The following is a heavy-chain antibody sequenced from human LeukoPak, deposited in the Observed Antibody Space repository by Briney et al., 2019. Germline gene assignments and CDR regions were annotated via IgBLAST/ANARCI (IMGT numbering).Heavy chain of an antibody. Sequence: SETLSLTCSVSGGSISGYYWSWIRQPPGQTLEWIGYIYSSGSTNYNPSLQSRVTMSVDTSMNQFSLRLSSVTAADTAVYYCARFTYTARPSDVWGKGTTVTVSS. CDR3: ARFTYTARPSDV. CDR2: IYSSGST. CDR1: GGSISGYY. D-gene: IGHD6-6*01. V-gene: IGHV4-4*09. J-gene: IGHJ6*04.